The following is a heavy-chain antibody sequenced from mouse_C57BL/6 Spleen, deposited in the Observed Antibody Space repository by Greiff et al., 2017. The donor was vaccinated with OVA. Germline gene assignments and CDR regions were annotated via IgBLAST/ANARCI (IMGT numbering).Heavy chain of an antibody. D-gene: IGHD4-1*01. Sequence: QVQLKQPGAELVRPGSSVKLSCKASGYTFTSYWMHWVKQRPIQGLEWIGNIDPSDSETHYNQQFKDTATLTVDKSSSTAYMQLSSLTSDDAAVYYCARRGPVTGTEDYWGQGTTLTVSS. CDR1: GYTFTSYW. CDR2: IDPSDSET. V-gene: IGHV1-52*01. J-gene: IGHJ2*01. CDR3: ARRGPVTGTEDY.